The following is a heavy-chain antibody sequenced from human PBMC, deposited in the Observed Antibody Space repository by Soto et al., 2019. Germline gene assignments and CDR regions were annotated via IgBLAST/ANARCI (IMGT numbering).Heavy chain of an antibody. Sequence: QVQLVESGGGVVQPGRSLRLSCAASGFTFSSYGMHWVRQAPGKGLEWVALIWYDGSNKYYADSVKGRFTISRDNSKNTLYLQMNSLRAEDTAVYYCAREANDYNVYWGQGTLVTGSS. D-gene: IGHD4-4*01. V-gene: IGHV3-33*01. CDR3: AREANDYNVY. J-gene: IGHJ4*02. CDR1: GFTFSSYG. CDR2: IWYDGSNK.